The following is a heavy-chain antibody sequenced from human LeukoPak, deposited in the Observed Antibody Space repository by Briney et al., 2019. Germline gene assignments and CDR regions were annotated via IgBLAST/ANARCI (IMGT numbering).Heavy chain of an antibody. V-gene: IGHV1-69*04. D-gene: IGHD1-26*01. J-gene: IGHJ3*02. CDR3: ARERLYSGSRHAFDI. CDR1: GYTFTSFN. CDR2: IIPILGIA. Sequence: GASVKVSCKTSGYTFTSFNINWVRQAPGQGLEWMGRIIPILGIANYAQKFQGRVTITADKSTSTAYMELSSLRSEDTAVYYCARERLYSGSRHAFDIWGQGTMVTVSS.